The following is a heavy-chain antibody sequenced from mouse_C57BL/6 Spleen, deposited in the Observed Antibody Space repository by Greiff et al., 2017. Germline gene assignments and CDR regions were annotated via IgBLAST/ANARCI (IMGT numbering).Heavy chain of an antibody. CDR2: ISSGGSYT. CDR1: GFTFSSYG. J-gene: IGHJ4*01. V-gene: IGHV5-6*01. CDR3: ARHKGGEYAMDY. Sequence: EVMLVESGGDLVKPGGSLKLSCAASGFTFSSYGMSWVRQTPDKRLEWVATISSGGSYTYYPDSVKGRFTISRDNAKNTLYLQMSSLKSEDTAMYYCARHKGGEYAMDYWGQGTSVTVSS. D-gene: IGHD1-3*01.